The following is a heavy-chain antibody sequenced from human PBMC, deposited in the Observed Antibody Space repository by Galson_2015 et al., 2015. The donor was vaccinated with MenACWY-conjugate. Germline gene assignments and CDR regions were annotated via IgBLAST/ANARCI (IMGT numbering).Heavy chain of an antibody. CDR2: TYYRSKWFN. V-gene: IGHV6-1*01. D-gene: IGHD6-13*01. Sequence: CAISGDSVSSKSVAWNWIRQSPSRGLEWLGRTYYRSKWFNDYAMSVKSRITISPDTSKNQFSLQLNSVTPEDTAVYYCARWGPAGTSDYWAQGTLVTVSS. CDR1: GDSVSSKSVA. J-gene: IGHJ4*02. CDR3: ARWGPAGTSDY.